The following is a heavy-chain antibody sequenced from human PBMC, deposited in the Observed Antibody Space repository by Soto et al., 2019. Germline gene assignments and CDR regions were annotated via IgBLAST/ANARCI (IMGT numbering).Heavy chain of an antibody. J-gene: IGHJ4*02. Sequence: QIQLVESGGGVVQPGGSLRLSCAASGFTFSNFGMHWVRQAPGEGREWLAVIGKDGVNSDHADSVKGRFFISRDNSNNMLYLQMNRLGAGDTALYFCARDDDIPANGLDYWGQGTLVTVSS. CDR2: IGKDGVNS. V-gene: IGHV3-33*01. CDR1: GFTFSNFG. CDR3: ARDDDIPANGLDY. D-gene: IGHD6-25*01.